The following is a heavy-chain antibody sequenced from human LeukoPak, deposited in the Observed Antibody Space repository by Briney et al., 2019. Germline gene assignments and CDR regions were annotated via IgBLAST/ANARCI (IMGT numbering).Heavy chain of an antibody. CDR3: ARDFVTSYQSIAAAGLLDY. D-gene: IGHD6-13*01. V-gene: IGHV1-2*02. J-gene: IGHJ4*02. Sequence: ASVKVSCKASGYTFTGYYMHWVRQAPGQGLEWMGWINPNSGGTNYAQKFQGRVTMTRDTSISTAYMELSRLRSDDTAVYYCARDFVTSYQSIAAAGLLDYWGQGTLVTVSS. CDR2: INPNSGGT. CDR1: GYTFTGYY.